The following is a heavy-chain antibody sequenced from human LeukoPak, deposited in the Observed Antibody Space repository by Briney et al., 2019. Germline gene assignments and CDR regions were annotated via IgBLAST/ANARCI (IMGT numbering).Heavy chain of an antibody. Sequence: ASVKVSCKASGYTFNNYGISWVRQAPGQGLEWMGMISVHNDDTNYAQKLQGRVTMTTDTSTSTAYMELRSLRSDDTAVYYCARDEDYGDTRGWFDPWGQGTLVTVSS. J-gene: IGHJ5*02. CDR3: ARDEDYGDTRGWFDP. D-gene: IGHD4-17*01. V-gene: IGHV1-18*01. CDR1: GYTFNNYG. CDR2: ISVHNDDT.